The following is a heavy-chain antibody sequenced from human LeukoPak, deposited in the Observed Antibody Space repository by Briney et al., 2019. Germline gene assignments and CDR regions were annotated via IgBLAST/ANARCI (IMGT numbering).Heavy chain of an antibody. V-gene: IGHV3-7*03. D-gene: IGHD2-15*01. J-gene: IGHJ6*03. CDR1: GFTFSSYW. CDR2: IKQDGSEK. Sequence: PGGSLRLSCAASGFTFSSYWMSWVRQAPGKGLEWVANIKQDGSEKYYVDSVKGRFTISRDNAKNSLYLQMNSLRAEDTAVYYCARGPRYCSGGSCNGYYYYYYMDVWDKGTTVTISS. CDR3: ARGPRYCSGGSCNGYYYYYYMDV.